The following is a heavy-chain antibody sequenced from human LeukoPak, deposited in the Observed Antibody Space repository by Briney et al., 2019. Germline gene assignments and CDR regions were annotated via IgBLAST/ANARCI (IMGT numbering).Heavy chain of an antibody. CDR2: IYTSGST. Sequence: SQTLSLTCTVSGGSISSGSYYWSWIRQPAGKGLEWIGRIYTSGSTNYNPSLKSRVTISVDTSKNQFSLKLSSVTAADTAVYYCARVSPYDFWSGLLQVGSQNWFDPWGQGTLVTVSS. D-gene: IGHD3-3*01. V-gene: IGHV4-61*02. CDR1: GGSISSGSYY. CDR3: ARVSPYDFWSGLLQVGSQNWFDP. J-gene: IGHJ5*02.